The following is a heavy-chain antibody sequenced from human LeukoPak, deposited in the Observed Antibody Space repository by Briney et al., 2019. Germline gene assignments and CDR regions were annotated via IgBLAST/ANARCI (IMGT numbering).Heavy chain of an antibody. CDR2: LYYSGRT. V-gene: IGHV4-59*13. CDR3: ARVVGLGDYRRGRFEY. D-gene: IGHD4-17*01. Sequence: ADTLSLTCTLSGRSIRRYHGSGMSDPPGGGVEGIGYLYYSGRTNYSPSLKSRVTISVDTSKSRFSLKLSSVTAADTAVYYCARVVGLGDYRRGRFEYWGQGTLVTVSP. CDR1: GRSIRRYH. J-gene: IGHJ4*02.